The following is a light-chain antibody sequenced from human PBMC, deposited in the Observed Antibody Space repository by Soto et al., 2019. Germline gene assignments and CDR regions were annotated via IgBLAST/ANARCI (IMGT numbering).Light chain of an antibody. CDR2: GNS. Sequence: QSVLTQPPSVSGAPGQRVTISCTGSSSNIGAHYGVHWYQQLPGTAPKLLIYGNSNRPSGVPDRFSGSKSGTSASLAITGLQAEDEADYYCQSYDSSLSVHVVFGGGTKLTVL. CDR3: QSYDSSLSVHVV. CDR1: SSNIGAHYG. J-gene: IGLJ2*01. V-gene: IGLV1-40*01.